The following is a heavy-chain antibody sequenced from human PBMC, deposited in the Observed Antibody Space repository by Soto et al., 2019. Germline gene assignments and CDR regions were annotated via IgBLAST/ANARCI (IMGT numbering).Heavy chain of an antibody. D-gene: IGHD3-22*01. CDR3: ARDRIVFAMVITGDFDY. Sequence: ASVKVSCKASGYTFTSYGISWVRQAPGQGLEWMGWISAYNGNTNYAQKLQGRVTMTTDTSTSTAYMELRSLRSDDTAVYYCARDRIVFAMVITGDFDYWGQGTLVTVSS. CDR1: GYTFTSYG. V-gene: IGHV1-18*01. J-gene: IGHJ4*02. CDR2: ISAYNGNT.